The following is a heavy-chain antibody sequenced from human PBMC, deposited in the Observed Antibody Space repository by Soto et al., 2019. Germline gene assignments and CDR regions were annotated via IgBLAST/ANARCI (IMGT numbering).Heavy chain of an antibody. V-gene: IGHV4-59*01. CDR3: ARDYGDYVLDY. D-gene: IGHD4-17*01. CDR2: IYYSGST. CDR1: GGSISSYY. J-gene: IGHJ4*02. Sequence: SETLSLTCTVSGGSISSYYWSWIRQPPGKGLEWIGYIYYSGSTNYNPTLKSRVTISVDTSKNQFSLKLSSVTAADTAVYYCARDYGDYVLDYWGQGTLVTVSS.